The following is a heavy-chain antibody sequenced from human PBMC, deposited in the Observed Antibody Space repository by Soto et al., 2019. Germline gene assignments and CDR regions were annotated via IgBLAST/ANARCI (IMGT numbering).Heavy chain of an antibody. D-gene: IGHD2-21*01. CDR2: IYYSGST. V-gene: IGHV4-31*03. J-gene: IGHJ3*02. Sequence: SETLSLTCTVSGGSISSGGYYWSWIRQHPGKGLEWIGYIYYSGSTYYNPSLKSRVTISVDTSKNQFSLKLSSVTAADTAVYYCARDMGDGIPGWGSEYDRDAFDIWGQGTMVTVSS. CDR3: ARDMGDGIPGWGSEYDRDAFDI. CDR1: GGSISSGGYY.